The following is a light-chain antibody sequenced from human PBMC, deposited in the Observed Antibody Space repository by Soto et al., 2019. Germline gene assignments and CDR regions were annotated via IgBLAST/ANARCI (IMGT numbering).Light chain of an antibody. CDR3: LHDYSYPFT. CDR2: AAS. V-gene: IGKV1-6*01. CDR1: QGIRND. J-gene: IGKJ3*01. Sequence: AIQMTQSPSSLSASVGDRVTITCRASQGIRNDLGWYQQKPGRAPKLLIYAASTLQSGIPSRFSGSASGTDFTLTISSLQPEDCATYYCLHDYSYPFTFGPGTKVDIK.